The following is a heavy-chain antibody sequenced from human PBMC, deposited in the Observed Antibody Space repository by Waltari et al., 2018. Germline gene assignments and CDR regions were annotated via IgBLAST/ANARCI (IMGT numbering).Heavy chain of an antibody. CDR3: VKEVAMTGIGGY. D-gene: IGHD3-9*01. CDR1: GFTFTDYA. Sequence: EMQLLESGGGLVQPGGSLRLSCVASGFTFTDYAMSWVRQAPGEGLEWVSAISTTGGVTYYADSVKGRFTISRDNSKNTLYLQMNSLRAEDTALYYGVKEVAMTGIGGYWGQGTLVTVSS. V-gene: IGHV3-23*01. J-gene: IGHJ4*02. CDR2: ISTTGGVT.